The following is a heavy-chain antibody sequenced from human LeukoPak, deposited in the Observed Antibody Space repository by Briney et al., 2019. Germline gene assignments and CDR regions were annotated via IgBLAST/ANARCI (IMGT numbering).Heavy chain of an antibody. J-gene: IGHJ4*01. V-gene: IGHV3-48*03. CDR3: ARTGFNFFDY. CDR1: GFIFSSYE. CDR2: SSSGDNII. Sequence: GGSLRLSCAASGFIFSSYEMNWVRQAPGKGLEWISYSSSGDNIIYYGDSVRGRFTISRDNAKTSLYLQMNSLRAEDTAVYYCARTGFNFFDYWGHGTLVTVSS.